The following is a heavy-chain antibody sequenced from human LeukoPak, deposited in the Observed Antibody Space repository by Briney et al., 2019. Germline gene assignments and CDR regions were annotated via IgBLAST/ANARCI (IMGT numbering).Heavy chain of an antibody. D-gene: IGHD3-16*01. CDR3: ARGSPDYVWGSYYY. CDR2: IYYSGST. J-gene: IGHJ4*02. Sequence: SSETLSLTCTVSGGSISSSSYYWGWIRQPPGKGLEWIGSIYYSGSTYYNPSLKSRVTISVDTSKNQFSLKLSSVTAADTAVYYCARGSPDYVWGSYYYWSQGTLVTVSS. CDR1: GGSISSSSYY. V-gene: IGHV4-39*07.